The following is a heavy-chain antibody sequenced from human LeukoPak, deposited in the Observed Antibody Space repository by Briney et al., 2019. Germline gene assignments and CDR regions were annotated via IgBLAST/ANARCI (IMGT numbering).Heavy chain of an antibody. V-gene: IGHV4-30-4*08. CDR3: ARAEWAAVDY. Sequence: SETLSLTCTVSGGSISSGDYYWSWIRQPPGKGLEWIGYIYYSGSTYYNPSRKSRVTISVDTSKNQFSLKLSSVTAADTAVYYCARAEWAAVDYWGQGTLVTVSS. CDR2: IYYSGST. J-gene: IGHJ4*02. D-gene: IGHD1-14*01. CDR1: GGSISSGDYY.